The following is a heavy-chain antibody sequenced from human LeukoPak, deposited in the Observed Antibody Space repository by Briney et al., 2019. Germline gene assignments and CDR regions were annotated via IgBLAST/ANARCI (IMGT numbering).Heavy chain of an antibody. CDR2: ISSSSSYI. Sequence: PGGSLRLSCAASGFTFSTYWMSWVRQAPGKGLEWVSSISSSSSYIYYADSVKGRFTISRDNSKNTLYLQMNSLRAEDTAVYYCARFRRGIAAADDYWGQGTLVTVSS. D-gene: IGHD6-13*01. J-gene: IGHJ4*02. V-gene: IGHV3-21*04. CDR1: GFTFSTYW. CDR3: ARFRRGIAAADDY.